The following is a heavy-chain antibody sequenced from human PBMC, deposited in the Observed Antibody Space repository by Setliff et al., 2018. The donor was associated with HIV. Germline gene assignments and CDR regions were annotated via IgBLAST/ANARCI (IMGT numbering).Heavy chain of an antibody. CDR2: IIPIFGTA. Sequence: ASVKVSCKASGGTFSSYAISWVRQAPGQGLEWMGRIIPIFGTANYAQKFRGRVTMTRDTTTSTVYMQLSSLRSEDTAVYYCATSSVAMTAGGGLDYWGQGTLVTVSS. D-gene: IGHD6-13*01. CDR1: GGTFSSYA. CDR3: ATSSVAMTAGGGLDY. J-gene: IGHJ4*02. V-gene: IGHV1-69*05.